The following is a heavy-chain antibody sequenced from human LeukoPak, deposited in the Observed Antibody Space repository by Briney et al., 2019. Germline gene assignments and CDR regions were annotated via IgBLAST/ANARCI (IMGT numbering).Heavy chain of an antibody. CDR1: GFTFSSYS. Sequence: GGSPRLPCAVSGFTFSSYSMSWVRQAPGKGLEWVSGINWNGGSTGYADSVKGRFTISRDNAKNSLYLQMNSPRAEDTALYYCARIDTYYYDSSGYYSAFDIWGQGTIVTVSS. D-gene: IGHD3-22*01. J-gene: IGHJ3*02. V-gene: IGHV3-20*04. CDR3: ARIDTYYYDSSGYYSAFDI. CDR2: INWNGGST.